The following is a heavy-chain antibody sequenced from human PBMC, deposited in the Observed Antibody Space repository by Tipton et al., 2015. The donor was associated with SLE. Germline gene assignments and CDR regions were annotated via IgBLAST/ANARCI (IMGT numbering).Heavy chain of an antibody. Sequence: SLRLSCAASGFTFSSCAMHWVRQAPGKGLEWVAIISYDGSNKYYADSVKGRFTISRDNSKHTLYLQMNSLRAEDTAVYYCARESLTPIFGTGYFDYWGQGTLVTVSS. J-gene: IGHJ4*02. CDR3: ARESLTPIFGTGYFDY. CDR1: GFTFSSCA. D-gene: IGHD3-3*01. V-gene: IGHV3-30-3*01. CDR2: ISYDGSNK.